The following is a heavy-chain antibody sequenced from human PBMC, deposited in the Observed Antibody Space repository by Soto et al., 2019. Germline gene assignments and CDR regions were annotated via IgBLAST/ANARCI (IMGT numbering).Heavy chain of an antibody. V-gene: IGHV1-69*12. D-gene: IGHD2-2*01. CDR2: IIPFFGTP. CDR1: GGTFSNYA. J-gene: IGHJ4*02. CDR3: ARTADPYPAEYDFDY. Sequence: QVQLVQSGAEVKKPGSAVKVSCKASGGTFSNYAISWVRQAPGQGLEWMGGIIPFFGTPDYAQNFQGRITITADESTRTVDMNLSGLRSEDTAVYYCARTADPYPAEYDFDYWGQGTLVTVSS.